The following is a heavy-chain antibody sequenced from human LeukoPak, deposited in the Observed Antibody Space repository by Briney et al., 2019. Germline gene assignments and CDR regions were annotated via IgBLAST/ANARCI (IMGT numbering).Heavy chain of an antibody. CDR1: GGSISSYY. CDR3: ARDARHFDWEYYFDY. Sequence: SETLSLTCTVSGGSISSYYWSWIRQPPGKGLEWIGCIYYSGSTNYNPSLKSRVTISVDTSKNQFSLKLSSVTAADTAVYYCARDARHFDWEYYFDYWGQGTLVTVSS. CDR2: IYYSGST. J-gene: IGHJ4*02. D-gene: IGHD3-9*01. V-gene: IGHV4-59*01.